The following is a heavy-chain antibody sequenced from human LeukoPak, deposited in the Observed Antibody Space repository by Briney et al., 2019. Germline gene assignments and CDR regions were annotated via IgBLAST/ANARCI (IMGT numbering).Heavy chain of an antibody. CDR2: ISGSGGST. V-gene: IGHV3-23*01. CDR1: GFTFSSYA. CDR3: ARPGDSSTWYGGFDP. D-gene: IGHD6-13*01. J-gene: IGHJ5*02. Sequence: QPGGSLRLSCAASGFTFSSYAMSWVRQAPGKGLEWVSAISGSGGSTYYADSVKGRFTISRDNSKNTLYLQMNSLRAEDTAVYYCARPGDSSTWYGGFDPWGQGTLVTVSS.